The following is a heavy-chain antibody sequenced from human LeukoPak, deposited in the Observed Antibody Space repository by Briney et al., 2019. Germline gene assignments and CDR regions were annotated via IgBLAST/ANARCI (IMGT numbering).Heavy chain of an antibody. J-gene: IGHJ6*02. CDR3: ARDQAENDSSGNYYNYGMDV. Sequence: ASVTVSFTASGYTFTTYAIHWVRQAPGQRLEWMGWINGNGNTKYLQKFQGRVTITRDTSASTAYMELSSLRSADTAVYYCARDQAENDSSGNYYNYGMDVWGQGTTVTVSS. V-gene: IGHV1-3*01. CDR2: INGNGNT. D-gene: IGHD3-22*01. CDR1: GYTFTTYA.